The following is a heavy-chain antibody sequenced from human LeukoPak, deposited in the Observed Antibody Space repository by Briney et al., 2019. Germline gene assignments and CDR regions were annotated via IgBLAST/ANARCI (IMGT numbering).Heavy chain of an antibody. CDR1: GFTFSSYW. CDR3: ARVVFTSRVSDY. Sequence: GGSLRLSCAASGFTFSSYWMSWVRQAPRKGLECVANIKQDGSEKYYVDSVKGRFTISKDNAKNSLYLQMNSLRAEDTAVYYCARVVFTSRVSDYWGQGTLVTVSS. CDR2: IKQDGSEK. J-gene: IGHJ4*02. D-gene: IGHD2-21*01. V-gene: IGHV3-7*01.